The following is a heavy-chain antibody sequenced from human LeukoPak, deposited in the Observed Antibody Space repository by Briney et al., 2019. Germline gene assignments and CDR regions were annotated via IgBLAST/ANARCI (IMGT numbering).Heavy chain of an antibody. CDR3: ARGFPGYSSSEDWFDP. V-gene: IGHV1-8*01. D-gene: IGHD6-6*01. CDR1: GYTFTSYD. CDR2: MNPNSGNT. Sequence: ASVKVSCKASGYTFTSYDINWVRQATGQGREWMGWMNPNSGNTGYAQKFQGRVTMTRNTSISTAYMELSSLRSEDTAVYYCARGFPGYSSSEDWFDPWGQGTLVTVSS. J-gene: IGHJ5*02.